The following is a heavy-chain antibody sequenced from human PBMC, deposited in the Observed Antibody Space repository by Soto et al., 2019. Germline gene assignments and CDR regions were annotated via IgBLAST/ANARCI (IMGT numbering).Heavy chain of an antibody. CDR1: GGTFSSYA. Sequence: QVQLVQSGAEVKKPGSSVKVSCKAYGGTFSSYAISWVRQAPGQGLEWMGGTIPILGTANYAQKFQCRVTINSDKSTSTAYMELSSLGSEDTAVYYCARQSRSLTCCCDFYYGMHRWCQRSTVAVSS. CDR2: TIPILGTA. V-gene: IGHV1-69*06. J-gene: IGHJ6*02. CDR3: ARQSRSLTCCCDFYYGMHR. D-gene: IGHD2-21*01.